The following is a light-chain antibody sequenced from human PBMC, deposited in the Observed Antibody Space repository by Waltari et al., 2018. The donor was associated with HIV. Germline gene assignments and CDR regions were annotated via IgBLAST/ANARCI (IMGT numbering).Light chain of an antibody. CDR2: WAS. CDR3: QQYYSTPLT. V-gene: IGKV4-1*01. J-gene: IGKJ4*01. Sequence: DIVMTQSPDSLAVSLGARATTHCNSSQSVLYSSNNKNYLAWYQQKPGQPPKLLIYWASTRESGVPDRYSGSGSGTDFTLTINSLQAEDVAVYYCQQYYSTPLTFGGGTKVEIK. CDR1: QSVLYSSNNKNY.